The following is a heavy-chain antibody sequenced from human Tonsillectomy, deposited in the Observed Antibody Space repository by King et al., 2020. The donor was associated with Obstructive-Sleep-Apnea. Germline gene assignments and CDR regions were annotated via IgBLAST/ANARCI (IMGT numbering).Heavy chain of an antibody. CDR1: GFTFSSYG. V-gene: IGHV3-33*06. CDR2: IWFDGSNK. CDR3: AKELEQLVRRGFPGL. D-gene: IGHD6-6*01. Sequence: VQLVESGGGVVQPGRSLRLSFTASGFTFSSYGMHWVRQAPGKGLEWVACIWFDGSNKYYAASVKGRFTIPRDNSKNTLYLQMNSLRAEDTAVYYCAKELEQLVRRGFPGLWGQGTLVTVSS. J-gene: IGHJ4*02.